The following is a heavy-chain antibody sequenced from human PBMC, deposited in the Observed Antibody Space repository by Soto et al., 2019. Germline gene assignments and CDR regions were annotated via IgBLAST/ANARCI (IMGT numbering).Heavy chain of an antibody. V-gene: IGHV3-15*01. Sequence: PGGSLRLSCGASGFTFSNAWMSWVRQAPGKGLEWVGRIKSKTDGGTTDYAAPVKGRFTISRDDSKNTLYLQMNSLKTEDTAVYYCTPDTEWLVGNWFDPWGQGTLVTVYS. CDR3: TPDTEWLVGNWFDP. CDR1: GFTFSNAW. CDR2: IKSKTDGGTT. D-gene: IGHD6-19*01. J-gene: IGHJ5*02.